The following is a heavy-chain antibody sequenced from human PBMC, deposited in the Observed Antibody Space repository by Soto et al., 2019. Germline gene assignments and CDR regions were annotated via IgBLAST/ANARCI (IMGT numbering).Heavy chain of an antibody. CDR2: INPSGGST. D-gene: IGHD3-16*01. Sequence: ASVKVSCKASGYTFTSYYMHWVRQAPGQGLEWMGIINPSGGSTSYAQKFQGRVTMTRDTSTSTVYMELSSLRSEDTAVYYCARKYYDYIGGRKPHHNGLDPWGQGTLVTVSS. CDR1: GYTFTSYY. CDR3: ARKYYDYIGGRKPHHNGLDP. V-gene: IGHV1-46*01. J-gene: IGHJ5*02.